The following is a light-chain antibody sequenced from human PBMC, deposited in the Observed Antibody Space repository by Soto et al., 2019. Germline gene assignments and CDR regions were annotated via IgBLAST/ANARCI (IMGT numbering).Light chain of an antibody. CDR3: QQVNNYPIT. Sequence: DIQLTQSPSFLSASVGDRVTITCRASQGIRNYLAWYQQKPGRAPKLLMYIASTLQTGVPSRFSGSQSGTEFTLTISSLQPEDFATYYCQQVNNYPITFGQGTRPEIK. CDR2: IAS. J-gene: IGKJ5*01. V-gene: IGKV1-9*01. CDR1: QGIRNY.